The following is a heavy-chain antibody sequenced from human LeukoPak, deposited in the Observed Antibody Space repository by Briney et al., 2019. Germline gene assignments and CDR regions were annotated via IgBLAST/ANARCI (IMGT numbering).Heavy chain of an antibody. J-gene: IGHJ4*02. V-gene: IGHV5-51*01. Sequence: GESLKISCKGSGYSFPAYWIGWVRQMPGKGLEWMGIIFPGDSDTRYSPSFQGQVTISADKSISTAYLQWSSLKASDTAMYYCARQVYKHRIDYWGQGTLVTVSS. CDR2: IFPGDSDT. CDR3: ARQVYKHRIDY. D-gene: IGHD1-14*01. CDR1: GYSFPAYW.